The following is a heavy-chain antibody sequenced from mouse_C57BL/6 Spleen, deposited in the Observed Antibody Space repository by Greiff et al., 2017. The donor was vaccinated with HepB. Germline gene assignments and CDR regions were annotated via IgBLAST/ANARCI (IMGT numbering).Heavy chain of an antibody. D-gene: IGHD2-3*01. CDR1: GYTFTSYW. V-gene: IGHV1-69*01. CDR2: IDPSDSYT. J-gene: IGHJ2*01. Sequence: QVQLKQPGAELVMPGASVKLSCKASGYTFTSYWMHWVKQRPGQGLEWIGEIDPSDSYTNYNQKFKGKSTLTVDKSSSTAYMQLSSLTSEDSAVYYCARRNDYFDYWGQGTTLTVSS. CDR3: ARRNDYFDY.